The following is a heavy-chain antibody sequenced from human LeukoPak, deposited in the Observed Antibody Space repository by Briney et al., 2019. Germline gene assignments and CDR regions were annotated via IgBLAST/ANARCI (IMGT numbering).Heavy chain of an antibody. CDR3: ARPLLTYCSGGSCSRYYYYGMDV. D-gene: IGHD2-15*01. Sequence: SVKVSCKASGYTFTSYGISWVRQAPGQGLEWMGGIIPIFGTANYAQKFQGRVTITADESTSTAYMELSSLRSEDTAVYYCARPLLTYCSGGSCSRYYYYGMDVWGQGTTVTVSS. CDR1: GYTFTSYG. CDR2: IIPIFGTA. V-gene: IGHV1-69*13. J-gene: IGHJ6*02.